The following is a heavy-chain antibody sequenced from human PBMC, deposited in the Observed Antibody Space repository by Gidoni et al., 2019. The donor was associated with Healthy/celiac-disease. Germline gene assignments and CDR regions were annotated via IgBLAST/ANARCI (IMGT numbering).Heavy chain of an antibody. V-gene: IGHV3-23*01. CDR1: GFTLSSDA. D-gene: IGHD3-10*01. CDR3: AKDRLASTMVRGVINY. CDR2: ISGSGGST. Sequence: EVQLLESGGGWVQPGGSLRLSCAASGFTLSSDAMSWVRQAPGKGLELVSAISGSGGSTYYADSVKGRFTISRDNSKNTLYLQMNSLRAEYTAVYYCAKDRLASTMVRGVINYWGQGTLVTVSS. J-gene: IGHJ4*02.